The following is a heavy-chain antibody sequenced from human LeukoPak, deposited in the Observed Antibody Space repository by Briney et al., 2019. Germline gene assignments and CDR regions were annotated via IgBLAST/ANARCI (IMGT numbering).Heavy chain of an antibody. CDR2: ISGSGGST. CDR1: GFTFSSYA. CDR3: AKKSRCSSTSCYTHFQH. J-gene: IGHJ1*01. Sequence: GGSLRLSCAASGFTFSSYAMSWVRQAPGKGLEWVSAISGSGGSTYYADSVKGRFTISRDNSKNTLYLQMNSLRAEDTAVYYCAKKSRCSSTSCYTHFQHWGQGTLVTVSS. V-gene: IGHV3-23*01. D-gene: IGHD2-2*02.